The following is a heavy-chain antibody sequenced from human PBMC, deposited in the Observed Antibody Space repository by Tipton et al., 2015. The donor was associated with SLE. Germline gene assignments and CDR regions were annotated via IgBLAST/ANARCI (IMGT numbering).Heavy chain of an antibody. V-gene: IGHV4-30-4*01. CDR2: IYYSGNT. J-gene: IGHJ6*02. CDR1: GGSISSGDYY. CDR3: ARGGEWLGMDV. Sequence: TLSLTCSVSGGSISSGDYYWSWIRQPPGKGLEWIGYIYYSGNTYYNPSLKSRVTISVDMSKDQFSLKLTSVTAADTAVYYCARGGEWLGMDVWGQGTTVTVSS. D-gene: IGHD3-3*01.